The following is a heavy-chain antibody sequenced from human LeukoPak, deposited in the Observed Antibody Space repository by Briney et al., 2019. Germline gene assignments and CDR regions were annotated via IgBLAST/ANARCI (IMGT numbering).Heavy chain of an antibody. CDR2: ISGSGGST. J-gene: IGHJ6*03. CDR3: ANSPPAATDYYYYYMDV. CDR1: GFTFSSYA. V-gene: IGHV3-23*01. D-gene: IGHD2-2*01. Sequence: GGSLRLSCAASGFTFSSYAMSWVRQAPGKGLEWVSAISGSGGSTYYADSVKGRFTISKDNFKNTLYLQMNSLRAEDTAVYYCANSPPAATDYYYYYMDVWGKGTTVTVSS.